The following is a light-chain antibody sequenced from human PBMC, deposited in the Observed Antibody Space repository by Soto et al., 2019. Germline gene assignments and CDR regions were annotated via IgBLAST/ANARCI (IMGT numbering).Light chain of an antibody. J-gene: IGLJ2*01. Sequence: QPVLTQPPSASGTPGQRITISCSESSSNIRSSPVNWYQQLPGAAPRLLIYTNTQRPSGVPDRFSGSKSATSASLAISGLQSEDEAVYYCAVWDDSLGGLFGGGTKLTV. V-gene: IGLV1-44*01. CDR1: SSNIRSSP. CDR3: AVWDDSLGGL. CDR2: TNT.